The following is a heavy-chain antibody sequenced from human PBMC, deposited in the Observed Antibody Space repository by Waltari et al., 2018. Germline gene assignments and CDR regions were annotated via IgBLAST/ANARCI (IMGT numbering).Heavy chain of an antibody. CDR2: IIPIFGTA. J-gene: IGHJ5*02. CDR1: GGTFSSYA. V-gene: IGHV1-69*13. D-gene: IGHD1-26*01. Sequence: QVQLVQSGAEVKKPGSSVKVSCKASGGTFSSYAISWVRQAPGQGLEWMGRIIPIFGTANYAQKFQGRVTITADKSTSTAYMELSSLRSEDTAVYYCARERGYSGSYGLRSWFDPWGQGTLVTVSS. CDR3: ARERGYSGSYGLRSWFDP.